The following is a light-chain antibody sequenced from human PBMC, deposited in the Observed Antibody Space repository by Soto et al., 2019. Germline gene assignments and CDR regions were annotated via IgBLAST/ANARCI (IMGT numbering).Light chain of an antibody. CDR3: SSYTSSTNYV. V-gene: IGLV2-14*01. Sequence: QSALTQPASVSGSPGQSITISCTGTSSDVGGYTYVSWYQQHPGKAPKLIIYEVSYRPSGISNRFSGSKSGNTASLTISGLQAEDEADYYCSSYTSSTNYVFGTGTKLTVL. J-gene: IGLJ1*01. CDR2: EVS. CDR1: SSDVGGYTY.